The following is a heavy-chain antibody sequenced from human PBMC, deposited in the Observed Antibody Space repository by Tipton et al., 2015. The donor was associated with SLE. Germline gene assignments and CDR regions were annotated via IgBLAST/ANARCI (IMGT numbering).Heavy chain of an antibody. J-gene: IGHJ4*02. Sequence: GSLRLSCEGSGFKFSDYYMSWIRQAPGKGLAWISYISTSGTIYYADSVKGRFTVSRDNAKKSLFLEMNSLRAEDTALYYCARESHQLVGNLDSWGQGTLVTVSS. CDR1: GFKFSDYY. CDR2: ISTSGTI. CDR3: ARESHQLVGNLDS. V-gene: IGHV3-11*01. D-gene: IGHD6-13*01.